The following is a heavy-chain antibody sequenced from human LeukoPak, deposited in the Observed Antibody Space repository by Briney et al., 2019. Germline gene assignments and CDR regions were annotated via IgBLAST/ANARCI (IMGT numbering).Heavy chain of an antibody. J-gene: IGHJ4*02. CDR3: AKDQCTRTLCDGYPGH. CDR1: GFTFSSYG. V-gene: IGHV3-30*02. Sequence: GGSLRLSCAASGFTFSSYGMHWVRQAPGKGLEWVAFVHFDGTTKYSGDSVKGRFTVSRDNSKDILYLQMDSLRPEDTAVYYCAKDQCTRTLCDGYPGHWGQGTLVAVSS. CDR2: VHFDGTTK. D-gene: IGHD2-2*03.